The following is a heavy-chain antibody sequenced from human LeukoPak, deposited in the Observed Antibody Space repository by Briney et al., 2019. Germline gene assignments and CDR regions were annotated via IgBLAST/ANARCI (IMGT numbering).Heavy chain of an antibody. CDR3: AKRGYSSPYYYMDV. CDR1: GFTFSSHG. V-gene: IGHV3-30*02. J-gene: IGHJ6*03. D-gene: IGHD6-13*01. Sequence: GGSLRLSCAPSGFTFSSHGMHWVRQAPGKGLDWVAFIRHDGHTEYYADSVKGRFTISRDNSENTLYLQMNSLRAEDTAVYLCAKRGYSSPYYYMDVWGKGTTVTVSS. CDR2: IRHDGHTE.